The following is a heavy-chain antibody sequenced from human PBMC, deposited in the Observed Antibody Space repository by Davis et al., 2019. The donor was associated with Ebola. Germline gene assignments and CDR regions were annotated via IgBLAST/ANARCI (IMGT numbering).Heavy chain of an antibody. D-gene: IGHD6-19*01. CDR1: GFTFRSYW. CDR2: IRFDGSEK. J-gene: IGHJ4*02. V-gene: IGHV3-30*02. CDR3: AKGDNSGWYGVDY. Sequence: PGGSLRLSCAASGFTFRSYWMSWVRQAPGKGLEWVAFIRFDGSEKYYAVSVKGRFTISSENSKATLDLEMNSLRAEDTAVYYCAKGDNSGWYGVDYWGQGTLVTVSS.